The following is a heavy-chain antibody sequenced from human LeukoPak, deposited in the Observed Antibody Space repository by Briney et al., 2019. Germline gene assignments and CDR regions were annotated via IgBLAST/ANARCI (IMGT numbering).Heavy chain of an antibody. Sequence: GGSLRLSCAASGFTFSSYDMHWVRQAPGKGLEWVAVISNDGSNKYYADSVKGRFTISRDNPKNTLYLQMNSLRAEDTAVYYCAKPILPRDYGLDYWGQGTLVTVSS. J-gene: IGHJ4*02. CDR3: AKPILPRDYGLDY. CDR2: ISNDGSNK. D-gene: IGHD4-17*01. CDR1: GFTFSSYD. V-gene: IGHV3-30*18.